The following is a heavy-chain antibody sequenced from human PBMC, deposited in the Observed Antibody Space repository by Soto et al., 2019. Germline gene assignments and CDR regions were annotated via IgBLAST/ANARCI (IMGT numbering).Heavy chain of an antibody. V-gene: IGHV4-39*01. CDR3: ASLTPPYGYVWGSYRLSYNWFDP. Sequence: PSETLSLTCTVSGGSISSSSYYWGWIRQPPGKGLEWIGSIYYSGSTYYNPSLKSRVTISVDTSKNQFSLKLSSVTAADTAVYYCASLTPPYGYVWGSYRLSYNWFDPWGQGTLVTVSS. CDR2: IYYSGST. J-gene: IGHJ5*02. CDR1: GGSISSSSYY. D-gene: IGHD3-16*02.